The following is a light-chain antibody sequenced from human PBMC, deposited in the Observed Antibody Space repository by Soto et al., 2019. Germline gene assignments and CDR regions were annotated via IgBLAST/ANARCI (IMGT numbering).Light chain of an antibody. CDR3: QSYDSSLSSFVV. V-gene: IGLV1-40*01. CDR2: GNS. CDR1: SSNIGAGYD. J-gene: IGLJ2*01. Sequence: QYVLTQPPSVSVAPGQRVTISCTGSSSNIGAGYDVHWYQQLPGTAPKLLIYGNSNRPSGVPDRFSGSKSGTSASLAITGLQAEDEADYYCQSYDSSLSSFVVFGGGTKRTVL.